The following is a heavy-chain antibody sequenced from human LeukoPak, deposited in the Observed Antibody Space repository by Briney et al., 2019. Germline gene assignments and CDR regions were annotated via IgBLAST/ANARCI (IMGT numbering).Heavy chain of an antibody. CDR2: ISAYNGNT. D-gene: IGHD2-2*01. CDR3: ARGVYYCSSTSCPNWFDP. J-gene: IGHJ5*02. CDR1: GYTFTSYY. V-gene: IGHV1-18*04. Sequence: GASVKVSCKTSGYTFTSYYIHWVRQAPGQGLEWMGWISAYNGNTNYAQKLQGRVTMTTDTSTSTAYMELRSLRSDDTAVYYCARGVYYCSSTSCPNWFDPWGQGTLVTVSS.